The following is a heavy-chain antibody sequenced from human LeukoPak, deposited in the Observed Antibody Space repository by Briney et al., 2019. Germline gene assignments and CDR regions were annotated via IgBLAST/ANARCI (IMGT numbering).Heavy chain of an antibody. CDR1: GFTFSSYS. CDR2: ISSSSSTI. D-gene: IGHD3-10*02. V-gene: IGHV3-48*04. J-gene: IGHJ4*02. CDR3: AREGGFMLWELADPCFDF. Sequence: GGSLRLSCAASGFTFSSYSMNWVRQAPGKGLEWVSYISSSSSTIYYADSVKGRFTISRDNAKNSLYLQMNSLRAEDTAVYYCAREGGFMLWELADPCFDFWGRRTLVTVSS.